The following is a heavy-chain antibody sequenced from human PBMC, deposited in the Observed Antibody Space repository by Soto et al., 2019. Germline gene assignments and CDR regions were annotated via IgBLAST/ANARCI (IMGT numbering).Heavy chain of an antibody. V-gene: IGHV4-4*02. Sequence: QVQLRETGPGLVKPSGTLSLICSVSGGSLGTSNWWSWVRQSPGRGLQWIGDIYETGRTKYNPSFQSRLTIAADESKTQFSLKLASVTAAETAVYYCARRKLRFLEWTHGAFDSWGQGNLVIVSS. D-gene: IGHD3-3*01. CDR1: GGSLGTSNW. CDR2: IYETGRT. J-gene: IGHJ4*02. CDR3: ARRKLRFLEWTHGAFDS.